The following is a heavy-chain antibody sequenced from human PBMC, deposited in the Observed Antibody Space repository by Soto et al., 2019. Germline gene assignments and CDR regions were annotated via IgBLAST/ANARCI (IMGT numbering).Heavy chain of an antibody. D-gene: IGHD2-21*02. CDR3: ARGTHEDCGGDCFIEYYYYGTDV. V-gene: IGHV1-69*13. Sequence: GASVKVSCRSSGGTFSSYAISWVRQAPGQGLEWMGGIIPIFGTANYAQKFQGRVTITADESTSTAYMELSSLRSEDTAVYYCARGTHEDCGGDCFIEYYYYGTDVWGQGTTVTV. J-gene: IGHJ6*02. CDR2: IIPIFGTA. CDR1: GGTFSSYA.